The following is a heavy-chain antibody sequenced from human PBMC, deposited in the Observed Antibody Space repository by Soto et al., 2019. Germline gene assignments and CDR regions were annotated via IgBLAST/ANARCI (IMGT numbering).Heavy chain of an antibody. CDR2: ISSNGGTT. CDR3: VRRASGNYDY. D-gene: IGHD1-7*01. J-gene: IGHJ4*02. V-gene: IGHV3-64*01. CDR1: GFTFSSYD. Sequence: EVQLAESGGGMVQPGGSLRLSCVASGFTFSSYDMHWVRQAPGKGLEYVSSISSNGGTTYYGNSVKGRFTISRDNSKNTLYLQMGSLRAEDMAVYYCVRRASGNYDYWGQGNLVTVSS.